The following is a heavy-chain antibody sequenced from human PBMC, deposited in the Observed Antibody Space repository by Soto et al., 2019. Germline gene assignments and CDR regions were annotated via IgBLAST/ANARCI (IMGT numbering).Heavy chain of an antibody. CDR2: IYYSGST. CDR3: AGTGGYSSSWPSYYYYGMDV. Sequence: SEILSLTCTVSGGSISSSSYYWGWIRQPPGKGLEWIGSIYYSGSTYYNPSLKSRVTISVDTSKNQFSLKLSSVTAADTAVYYCAGTGGYSSSWPSYYYYGMDVWGQGTTVNVSS. V-gene: IGHV4-39*01. CDR1: GGSISSSSYY. D-gene: IGHD6-13*01. J-gene: IGHJ6*02.